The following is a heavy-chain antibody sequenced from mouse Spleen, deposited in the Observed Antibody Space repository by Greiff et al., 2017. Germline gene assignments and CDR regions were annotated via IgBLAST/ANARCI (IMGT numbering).Heavy chain of an antibody. D-gene: IGHD2-5*01. CDR1: GYTFTDYY. V-gene: IGHV1-26*01. CDR3: ARLAYYSNLFAY. J-gene: IGHJ3*01. CDR2: INPNNGGT. Sequence: VQLKQSGPELVKPGASVKISCKASGYTFTDYYMNWVKQSHGKSLEWIGDINPNNGGTSYNQKFKGKATLTVDKSSSTAYMELRSLTSEDSAVYYCARLAYYSNLFAYWGQGTLVTVSA.